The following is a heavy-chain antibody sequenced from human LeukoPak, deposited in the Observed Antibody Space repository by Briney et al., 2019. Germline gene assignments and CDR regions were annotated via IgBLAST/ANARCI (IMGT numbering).Heavy chain of an antibody. CDR1: GGSFSGYY. CDR3: ARGLSGSGWGY. CDR2: INHSGST. J-gene: IGHJ4*02. Sequence: KPSETLSLTCAVYGGSFSGYYWSWIRQPPGKGLEWIGEINHSGSTNYNPSLKSRVTISVDTSKNQFSLKLSSVTAADTAVYYCARGLSGSGWGYWGQGTLVTVSS. D-gene: IGHD6-19*01. V-gene: IGHV4-34*01.